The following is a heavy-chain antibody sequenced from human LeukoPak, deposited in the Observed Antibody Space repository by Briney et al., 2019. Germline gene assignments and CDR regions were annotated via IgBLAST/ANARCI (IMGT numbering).Heavy chain of an antibody. CDR3: ARADYSSTWSHDYYYMDV. J-gene: IGHJ6*03. V-gene: IGHV4-61*02. CDR1: GGSISSGSYY. Sequence: PSETLSLTCTVSGGSISSGSYYWSWIRQPAGKGLEWIGRIYSSGSTYYNPSLKSRVTISVDTSKNQFSLKLSSVTAADTAVYYCARADYSSTWSHDYYYMDVWGKGTTVTVSS. CDR2: IYSSGST. D-gene: IGHD6-13*01.